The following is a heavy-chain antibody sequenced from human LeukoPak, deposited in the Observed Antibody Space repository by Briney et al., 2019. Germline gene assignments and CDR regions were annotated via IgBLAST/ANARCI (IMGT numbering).Heavy chain of an antibody. CDR1: GFTFSSYW. CDR2: IKQDGSEK. CDR3: AKESSGSTGLFDY. J-gene: IGHJ4*02. V-gene: IGHV3-7*01. Sequence: GGSLRLSCAASGFTFSSYWMSWVRQAPGKGLEWVANIKQDGSEKYYVDSVKGRFTISRDNAKNSLYLQMNSLRAEDTAVYYCAKESSGSTGLFDYWGQGTLVTVSS. D-gene: IGHD3-22*01.